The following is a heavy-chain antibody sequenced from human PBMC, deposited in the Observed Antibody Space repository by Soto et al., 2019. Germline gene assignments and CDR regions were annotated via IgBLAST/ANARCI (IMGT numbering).Heavy chain of an antibody. Sequence: GESLKISCAASGLTFSSYSMNWVRQAPGKGLEWVSSISSSSSYIYYADSVKGRFTISRDNAKNSLYLQMNSLRAEDTAVYYCAAPTPGYCSGGSCYSGPEYFQHWGQGTLVTVSS. CDR1: GLTFSSYS. CDR3: AAPTPGYCSGGSCYSGPEYFQH. D-gene: IGHD2-15*01. J-gene: IGHJ1*01. V-gene: IGHV3-21*01. CDR2: ISSSSSYI.